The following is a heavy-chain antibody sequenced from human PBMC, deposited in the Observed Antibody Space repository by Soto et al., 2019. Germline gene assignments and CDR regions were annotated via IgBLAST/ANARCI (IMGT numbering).Heavy chain of an antibody. CDR2: IYHSGTT. J-gene: IGHJ5*02. CDR3: ARDSSGYYWFDP. V-gene: IGHV4-38-2*02. D-gene: IGHD3-22*01. CDR1: GFSISSGYC. Sequence: SSETLSLTCAVSGFSISSGYCWGCIRQPPGKGPEWLGGIYHSGTTYYNPSVKGRVTISVDTSKNQFSLKMSSVTAADTAVYYCARDSSGYYWFDPWGQGTLVTVSS.